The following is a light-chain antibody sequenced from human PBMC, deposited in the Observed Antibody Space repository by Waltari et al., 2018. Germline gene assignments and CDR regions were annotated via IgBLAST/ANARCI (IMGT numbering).Light chain of an antibody. CDR2: EVS. CDR3: SSFAGRWI. Sequence: QSALTQPPSASGSPGQSVTISCTGSGSDFRHYDFVSWYQQHPGKAPKVILYEVSKRSSGVPDRFSGSKSGNTASLTVSGLQAEDEADYYCSSFAGRWIFGGGTKLTVL. J-gene: IGLJ2*01. CDR1: GSDFRHYDF. V-gene: IGLV2-8*01.